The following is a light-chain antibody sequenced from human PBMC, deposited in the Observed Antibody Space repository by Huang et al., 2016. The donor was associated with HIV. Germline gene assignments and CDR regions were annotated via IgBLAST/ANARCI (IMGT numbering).Light chain of an antibody. Sequence: DVVMTQSPLFLPVTLGQAASISCKSSHSLEIMGGNTYVSCVQQRPGQSPRRLIYDSARRDSGVPDRFAGSGSGTDFTLTISGVEADDVGTYYCMQGSHWPRTFGQGTKVEI. CDR3: MQGSHWPRT. V-gene: IGKV2-30*01. CDR1: HSLEIMGGNTY. J-gene: IGKJ1*01. CDR2: DSA.